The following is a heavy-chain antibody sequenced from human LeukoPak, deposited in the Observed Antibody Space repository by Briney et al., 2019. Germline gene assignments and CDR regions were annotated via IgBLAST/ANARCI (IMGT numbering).Heavy chain of an antibody. CDR3: ARDIALGY. J-gene: IGHJ4*02. Sequence: GGSLRLSCSAFGFAFDKYAMNWVRQAPEKGLEWVSTIDSDSARTYYADSVKGRFTISRDNSKNTLYLQMNSLRAEDTAVYYCARDIALGYWGQGTLVTVSS. D-gene: IGHD3-16*02. CDR1: GFAFDKYA. CDR2: IDSDSART. V-gene: IGHV3-23*01.